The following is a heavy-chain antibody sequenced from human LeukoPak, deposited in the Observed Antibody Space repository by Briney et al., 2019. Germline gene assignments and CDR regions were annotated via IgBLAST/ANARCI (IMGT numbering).Heavy chain of an antibody. J-gene: IGHJ3*02. CDR1: GFTFSSYS. CDR2: ISSSSSYI. D-gene: IGHD2/OR15-2a*01. V-gene: IGHV3-21*01. CDR3: ARGPCIYCHRRTHPFDI. Sequence: KPGGSLRLSCAASGFTFSSYSMNWVRQAPGKGLEWVSSISSSSSYIYYADSVKGRFTISRDNAKNSLYLQMNSLRAEDTAVYYCARGPCIYCHRRTHPFDIWGQGTMVTVSS.